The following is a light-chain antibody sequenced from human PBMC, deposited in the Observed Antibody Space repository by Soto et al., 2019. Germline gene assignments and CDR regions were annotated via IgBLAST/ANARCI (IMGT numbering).Light chain of an antibody. V-gene: IGKV1-5*03. Sequence: DIQMTQSPSTLSASVGYRFTITCRASQSISSWLAWYQQKPGKAPKLLIYKASSLESGVPSRFSGSGSGTEFTLTISSLQPDDFATYYCQQYNSYPVTFGQGTQVDI. CDR1: QSISSW. CDR3: QQYNSYPVT. CDR2: KAS. J-gene: IGKJ1*01.